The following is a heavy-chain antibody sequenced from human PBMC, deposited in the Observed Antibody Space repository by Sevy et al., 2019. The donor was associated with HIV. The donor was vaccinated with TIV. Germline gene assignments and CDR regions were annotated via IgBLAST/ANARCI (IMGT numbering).Heavy chain of an antibody. J-gene: IGHJ4*02. CDR1: KFMFSTYA. CDR2: ISYDGSSH. V-gene: IGHV3-30-3*01. CDR3: ARDAGYSTDWYPSDY. Sequence: GGSLRLSCAASKFMFSTYAMHWVRQAPGKGLEWVAVISYDGSSHYYADSVKGLFTISRDNSKNTLFLQMNSLRLEDTAFYYCARDAGYSTDWYPSDYWGQGTLVTVSS. D-gene: IGHD6-19*01.